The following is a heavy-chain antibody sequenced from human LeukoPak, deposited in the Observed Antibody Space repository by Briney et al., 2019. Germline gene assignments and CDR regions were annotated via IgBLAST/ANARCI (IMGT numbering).Heavy chain of an antibody. J-gene: IGHJ4*02. V-gene: IGHV3-23*01. CDR2: ISGSGGST. Sequence: GGSLRLSCAASGFTFSSYAMSWARQPPGKGLEWVSAISGSGGSTYYADSVKGRFTISRDNSKNTLYLQMNSLRAEDTAVYYCASRDTAMVAFDYWGQGTLVTVSS. CDR1: GFTFSSYA. CDR3: ASRDTAMVAFDY. D-gene: IGHD5-18*01.